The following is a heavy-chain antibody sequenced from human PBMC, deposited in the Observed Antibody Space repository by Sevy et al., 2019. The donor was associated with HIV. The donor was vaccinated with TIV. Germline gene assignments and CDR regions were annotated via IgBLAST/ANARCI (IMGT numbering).Heavy chain of an antibody. D-gene: IGHD6-19*01. J-gene: IGHJ4*02. Sequence: GGSLRLSCAASGFTFSSYGMHWVRQAPGKGLEWVAVISYDGSNKYYADSVKGRFTISRDNSKNTLYLQMNSLRAADTAVYYCAKDSPPGSGWFPLFDYWGQGTLVTVSS. CDR3: AKDSPPGSGWFPLFDY. CDR1: GFTFSSYG. V-gene: IGHV3-30*18. CDR2: ISYDGSNK.